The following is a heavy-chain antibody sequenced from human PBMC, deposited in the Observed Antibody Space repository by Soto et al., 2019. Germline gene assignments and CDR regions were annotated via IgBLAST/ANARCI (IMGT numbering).Heavy chain of an antibody. CDR3: ARESHSRWYKIAYFQH. V-gene: IGHV4-34*01. D-gene: IGHD6-13*01. CDR2: INHSGST. Sequence: QVQLQQWGAGLLKPSETLSLTCAVYGGSFSGYYWSWIRQPPGKGLEWIGEINHSGSTNYNPSLKGRVTISVDTSKNQFSLKLSSVTAADTAVYYCARESHSRWYKIAYFQHWGQGTLVTVSS. CDR1: GGSFSGYY. J-gene: IGHJ1*01.